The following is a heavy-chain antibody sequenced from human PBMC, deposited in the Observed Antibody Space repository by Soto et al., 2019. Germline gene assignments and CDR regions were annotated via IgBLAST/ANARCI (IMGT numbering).Heavy chain of an antibody. Sequence: SETLSLTCAVYGGSFSGYYWSWIRQPPGKGLEWIGEINHSGSTNYNPSLKSRVTISVDTSKNQFSLKLSSVTAADTAVYYCARVNGFFGVVIPTDYWGQGTLVTVSS. CDR2: INHSGST. CDR3: ARVNGFFGVVIPTDY. J-gene: IGHJ4*02. V-gene: IGHV4-34*01. CDR1: GGSFSGYY. D-gene: IGHD3-3*01.